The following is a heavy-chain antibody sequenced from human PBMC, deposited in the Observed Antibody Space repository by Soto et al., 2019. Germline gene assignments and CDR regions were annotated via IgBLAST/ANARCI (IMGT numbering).Heavy chain of an antibody. CDR2: IYYSGST. J-gene: IGHJ5*02. V-gene: IGHV4-30-4*01. CDR1: GGSISSGDYY. D-gene: IGHD4-17*01. Sequence: QVQLQESGPGLVKPSQTLSLTCTVSGGSISSGDYYWSWIRQPPGKGLEWIGYIYYSGSTYYNPSLKSRVXXXVXXXXXXFSXKLSSVTAADTAVYYCARDYYGDARYNWFDPWGQGTLVTVSS. CDR3: ARDYYGDARYNWFDP.